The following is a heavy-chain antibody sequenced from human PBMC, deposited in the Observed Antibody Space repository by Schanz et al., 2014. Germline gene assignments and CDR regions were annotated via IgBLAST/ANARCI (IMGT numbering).Heavy chain of an antibody. Sequence: QVQLVESGGGLVKPGRSLRLSCAASGFTFSSYGIHWFRQPAGKGLEWVAVIWNNGVTKYYADSVRGRFTISRDRFQNTLYLRMSSLRAEDTAVYYCARPRFDYGEVDYWGQGTLVTVSS. J-gene: IGHJ4*02. V-gene: IGHV3-33*01. D-gene: IGHD4-17*01. CDR3: ARPRFDYGEVDY. CDR1: GFTFSSYG. CDR2: IWNNGVTK.